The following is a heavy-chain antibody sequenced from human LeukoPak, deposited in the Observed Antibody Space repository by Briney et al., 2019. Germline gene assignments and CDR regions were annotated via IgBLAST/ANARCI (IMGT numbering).Heavy chain of an antibody. V-gene: IGHV3-23*01. Sequence: GGSLRLSCAAPGFTFSSYVMSWVRQAPGKGLEWVSGMSGNGGTTYNADSGKGRFTIYRDNSKNTLYLQMNNLRAEDTAVYYCARRDCYDSSGYSPLFDYWGQGTLVTVSS. CDR3: ARRDCYDSSGYSPLFDY. D-gene: IGHD3-22*01. J-gene: IGHJ4*02. CDR2: MSGNGGTT. CDR1: GFTFSSYV.